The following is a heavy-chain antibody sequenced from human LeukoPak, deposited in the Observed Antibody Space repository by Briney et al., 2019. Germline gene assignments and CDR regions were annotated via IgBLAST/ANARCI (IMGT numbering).Heavy chain of an antibody. Sequence: GGSLRLSCAASGFTFSSYGMHWVRQAPGKGLEWVAFIRYDGSNKYYADSVKGRFTISRDNSKNTLYLQMNSLRAEDTAVYYCAKDRGSTSFWWLDPWGQGTLVTVSS. CDR2: IRYDGSNK. D-gene: IGHD2-2*01. CDR3: AKDRGSTSFWWLDP. V-gene: IGHV3-30*02. CDR1: GFTFSSYG. J-gene: IGHJ5*02.